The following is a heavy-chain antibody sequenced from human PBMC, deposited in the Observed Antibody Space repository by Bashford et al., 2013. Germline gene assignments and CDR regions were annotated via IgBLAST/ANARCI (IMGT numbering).Heavy chain of an antibody. V-gene: IGHV4-38-2*01. CDR2: IYHSGST. CDR3: ARADDIVVVPAAIAPLFDY. J-gene: IGHJ4*02. CDR1: GYSISSGYY. D-gene: IGHD2-2*01. Sequence: SSETLSLTCAVSGYSISSGYYWGWIRQPPGKGLEWIGSIYHSGSTYYNPSLKSRVTISVDTSKNQFSLKLSSVTAADTAVYYCARADDIVVVPAAIAPLFDYWGQGTLVTVSS.